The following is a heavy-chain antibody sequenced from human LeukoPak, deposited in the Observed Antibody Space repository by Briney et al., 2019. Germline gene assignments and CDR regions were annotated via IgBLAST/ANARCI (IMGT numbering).Heavy chain of an antibody. J-gene: IGHJ4*02. D-gene: IGHD3-3*01. CDR3: ARDLSA. CDR1: GFTFSNYW. V-gene: IGHV3-7*03. CDR2: IKEDGSEK. Sequence: PGGPLRLSCAASGFTFSNYWMHWVRQAPGKGLEWVANIKEDGSEKYYVDSVKGRFSISRDNAKNSLYLQMNSLRAEDTAVYYCARDLSAWGQGTLVTVSS.